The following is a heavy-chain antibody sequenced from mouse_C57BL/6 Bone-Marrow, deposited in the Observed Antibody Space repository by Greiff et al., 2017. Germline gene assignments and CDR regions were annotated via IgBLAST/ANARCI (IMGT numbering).Heavy chain of an antibody. D-gene: IGHD2-4*01. CDR3: TTPIYYDRRDY. CDR1: GFNIKDDY. J-gene: IGHJ4*01. V-gene: IGHV14-4*01. Sequence: EVQLQQSGAELVRPGASVKLSCTASGFNIKDDYMHWVKQRPEQGLEWIGWIDPENGDTEYASKFQGKATITADTSSNTAYLQLSSLTSEDTAVYYCTTPIYYDRRDYWGQGTSVTVSS. CDR2: IDPENGDT.